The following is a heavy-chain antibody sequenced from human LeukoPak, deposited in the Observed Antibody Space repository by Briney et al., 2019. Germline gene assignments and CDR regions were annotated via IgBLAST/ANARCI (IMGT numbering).Heavy chain of an antibody. CDR3: ARGTGWGYFLMGPSPYNWFDP. V-gene: IGHV1-8*01. CDR2: MNPNSGNT. Sequence: ASVKVSCKASGYTFTSYDINWVRQATGQGLEWMGWMNPNSGNTGYAQKFQGRVTMTRNTSISTAYMELSSLRSEDTAVYYCARGTGWGYFLMGPSPYNWFDPWGQGTLVTVSS. CDR1: GYTFTSYD. D-gene: IGHD3-9*01. J-gene: IGHJ5*02.